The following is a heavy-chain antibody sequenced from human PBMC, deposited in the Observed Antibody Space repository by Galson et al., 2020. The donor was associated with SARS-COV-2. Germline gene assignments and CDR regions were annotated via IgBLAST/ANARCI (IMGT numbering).Heavy chain of an antibody. CDR3: ARGEYDNSASYYQFDR. Sequence: SATLSLTCSVSVRPISSGGYSSRCLRPPSGPAPDCLLSFSSPRSPLYNPSLKSRVTISVDTSKNQFSLKLSSVTAADTAVYYCARGEYDNSASYYQFDRWGQGTLVTVSS. J-gene: IGHJ4*02. CDR1: VRPISSGGYS. D-gene: IGHD3-22*01. V-gene: IGHV4-30-4*07. CDR2: FSSPRSP.